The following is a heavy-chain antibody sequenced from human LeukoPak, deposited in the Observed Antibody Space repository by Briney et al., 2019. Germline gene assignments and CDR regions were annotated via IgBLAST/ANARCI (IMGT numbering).Heavy chain of an antibody. D-gene: IGHD6-19*01. CDR3: AKDWDSSGWYIYYFDY. CDR1: GFTFSSYG. V-gene: IGHV3-30*18. J-gene: IGHJ4*02. Sequence: PGRSLRLSCAASGFTFSSYGMHWVRQAPGKGLEWVAVISYDGSNKHYADSVKGRFTISRDNSKNTLYLQMNSLRAEDTAVYYCAKDWDSSGWYIYYFDYWGQGTLVTVSS. CDR2: ISYDGSNK.